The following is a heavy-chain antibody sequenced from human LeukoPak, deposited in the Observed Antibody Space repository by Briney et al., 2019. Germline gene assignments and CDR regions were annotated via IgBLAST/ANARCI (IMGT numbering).Heavy chain of an antibody. Sequence: SETLSLTCTVSGGSISSSSYYWGWIRQPPGKGLEWIGSIYYSGSTYYNPSLKSRVTISVDTSKNQFSLKLSSVTAADTAVYYCARVRFGESFPFDPWGQGTLVTVSS. CDR3: ARVRFGESFPFDP. CDR2: IYYSGST. CDR1: GGSISSSSYY. D-gene: IGHD3-10*01. V-gene: IGHV4-39*01. J-gene: IGHJ5*02.